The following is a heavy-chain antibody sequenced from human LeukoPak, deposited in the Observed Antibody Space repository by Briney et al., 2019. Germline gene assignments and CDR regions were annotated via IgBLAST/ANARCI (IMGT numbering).Heavy chain of an antibody. J-gene: IGHJ4*02. CDR3: ARVATGVNMYYFDY. D-gene: IGHD4-23*01. CDR2: IYSGGST. V-gene: IGHV3-53*01. Sequence: GGSLRLSCAASGFTVSSNYMSWVRQAPGKGLEWVSVIYSGGSTYYADSVKGRFTISRDNSKNTLYLQMNSLRAEDTAVYYCARVATGVNMYYFDYWGQGTLVTVSS. CDR1: GFTVSSNY.